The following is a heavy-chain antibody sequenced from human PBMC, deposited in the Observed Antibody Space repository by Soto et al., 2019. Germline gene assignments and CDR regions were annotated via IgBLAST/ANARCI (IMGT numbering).Heavy chain of an antibody. J-gene: IGHJ4*02. CDR1: GFTYTNYW. Sequence: PGGSLRLSCAASGFTYTNYWMDWVRQVPGKGLEWVANISPDGSQKQYVDSVKGRFTISRDNAKNSLYLQMNRLTAEDSALYYCSRSLDSWGQRTRVTVSS. CDR2: ISPDGSQK. CDR3: SRSLDS. V-gene: IGHV3-7*01.